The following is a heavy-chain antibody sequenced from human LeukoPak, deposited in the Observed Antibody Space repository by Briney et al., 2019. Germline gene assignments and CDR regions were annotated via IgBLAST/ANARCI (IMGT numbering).Heavy chain of an antibody. CDR2: INSDGSST. Sequence: PGGSLRLSCAASGFTFSSYWMHWVRQAPGKGLVWVSRINSDGSSTSYADSVKGRFTISRDNSKNTLYLQMNSLRAEDTAVYYCARDGGLRYFDWPLGHFDYWGQGTLVTVSS. J-gene: IGHJ4*02. V-gene: IGHV3-74*01. CDR1: GFTFSSYW. CDR3: ARDGGLRYFDWPLGHFDY. D-gene: IGHD3-9*01.